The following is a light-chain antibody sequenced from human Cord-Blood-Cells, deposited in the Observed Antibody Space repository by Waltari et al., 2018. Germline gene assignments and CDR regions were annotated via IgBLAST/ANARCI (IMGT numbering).Light chain of an antibody. Sequence: DIQMTQSPPSLSAYVGDRVTITCRESQSISSYLNRYQQKPGKAPQLLIYAASSLQSGVPSRFSGSGAGADFTLTISSLQPEDFATYYCQQSYSTPLTFGRGTKVEIK. CDR2: AAS. J-gene: IGKJ4*01. CDR3: QQSYSTPLT. CDR1: QSISSY. V-gene: IGKV1-39*01.